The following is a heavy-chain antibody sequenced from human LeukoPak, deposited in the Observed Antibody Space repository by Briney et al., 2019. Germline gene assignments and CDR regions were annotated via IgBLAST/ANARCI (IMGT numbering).Heavy chain of an antibody. CDR1: GYSISSGYY. CDR2: IYHSGST. J-gene: IGHJ5*02. CDR3: ARASDYENWFDP. V-gene: IGHV4-38-2*02. Sequence: SETLSLTCTVSGYSISSGYYWGWIRQPPGKGLEWIGSIYHSGSTYYNPSLKSRVTISVDTSKNQFSLKLSSVTAADTAVYYCARASDYENWFDPWGQGTLVTVSS. D-gene: IGHD5-12*01.